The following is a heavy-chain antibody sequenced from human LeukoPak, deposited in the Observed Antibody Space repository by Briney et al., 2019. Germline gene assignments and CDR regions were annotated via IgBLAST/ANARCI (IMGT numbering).Heavy chain of an antibody. CDR1: GFTFDDYA. D-gene: IGHD4-23*01. J-gene: IGHJ6*02. CDR2: ISWNSGSM. CDR3: AKDTGGNGAYFYAMDV. Sequence: PGRSLRLSCAASGFTFDDYAMHWVRQAPGKGLEWVSGISWNSGSMGYADSVKGRFTISKDRARNSLYLQMDSLRPEDTALYYCAKDTGGNGAYFYAMDVWGQGTSVTVSS. V-gene: IGHV3-9*01.